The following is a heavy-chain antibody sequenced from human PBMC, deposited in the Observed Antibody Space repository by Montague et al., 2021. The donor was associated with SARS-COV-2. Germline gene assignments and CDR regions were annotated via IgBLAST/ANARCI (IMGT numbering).Heavy chain of an antibody. CDR1: GFTLSSHW. V-gene: IGHV3-74*01. D-gene: IGHD3-9*01. Sequence: SRRLSWAASGFTLSSHWMHWVRQLPGKGLLWVSRINTDGTITNYADSVKGRFTISRDNAKNSMYLQMNSLRVEDTAVYYCATDRTVAPGYWFDPWGQGTLVTVSS. CDR3: ATDRTVAPGYWFDP. CDR2: INTDGTIT. J-gene: IGHJ5*02.